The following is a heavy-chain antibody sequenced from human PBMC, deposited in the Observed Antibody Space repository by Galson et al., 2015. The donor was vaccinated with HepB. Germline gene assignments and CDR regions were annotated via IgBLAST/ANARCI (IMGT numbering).Heavy chain of an antibody. CDR2: IYYSGTT. V-gene: IGHV4-31*03. CDR1: GDFISNGGYY. Sequence: TLSLTCSVSGDFISNGGYYWSWIRQLPGKGLEWIGSIYYSGTTSYNPSLKSRLTLSFDTSDNQLSLKSTSVTAADTAVYYCARGSYCGGDCDSQWAPYYYYKEVWGKGTTVTVSS. CDR3: ARGSYCGGDCDSQWAPYYYYKEV. J-gene: IGHJ6*03. D-gene: IGHD2-21*01.